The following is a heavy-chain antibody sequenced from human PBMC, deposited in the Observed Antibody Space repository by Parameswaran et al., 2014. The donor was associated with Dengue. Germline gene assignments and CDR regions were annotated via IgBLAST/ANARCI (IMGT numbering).Heavy chain of an antibody. J-gene: IGHJ4*02. Sequence: VRQGSREGTGVDWVYLLQWAHRLQPSLMSRVTLSVDTSKNQFSLKLTSVIAADTAVYYCARYSYGYLENWGQGIQVTVSS. CDR3: ARYSYGYLEN. V-gene: IGHV4-59*01. D-gene: IGHD5-18*01. CDR2: LLQWAH.